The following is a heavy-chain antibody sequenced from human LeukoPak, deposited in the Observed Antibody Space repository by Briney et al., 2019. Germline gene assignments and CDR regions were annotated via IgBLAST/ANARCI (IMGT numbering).Heavy chain of an antibody. D-gene: IGHD6-19*01. V-gene: IGHV1-24*01. CDR1: GYNLTELS. J-gene: IGHJ6*02. CDR2: YDPEEGEI. Sequence: ASVKVSCKVSGYNLTELSIHWVRQAPGKGLEWMGGYDPEEGEIIYAQKFQGRVIMTEDTSTDTAYMKLSSLRSQDTAVYYCATEIHIAVAGMDVWGQGTTVTVSS. CDR3: ATEIHIAVAGMDV.